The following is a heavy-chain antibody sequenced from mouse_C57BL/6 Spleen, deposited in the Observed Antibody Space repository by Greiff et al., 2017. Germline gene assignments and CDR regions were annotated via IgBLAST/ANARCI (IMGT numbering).Heavy chain of an antibody. CDR3: ARGYYDYDGFAY. Sequence: EVQWVESGGGLVQPGGSLSLSCAASGFTFTDYYMSWVRQPPGKALEWLGFIRNKANGYTTEYSASVKGRFTISRDNSQSILYLQMNALRAEDSATYYCARGYYDYDGFAYWGQGTLVTVSA. J-gene: IGHJ3*01. D-gene: IGHD2-4*01. CDR1: GFTFTDYY. CDR2: IRNKANGYTT. V-gene: IGHV7-3*01.